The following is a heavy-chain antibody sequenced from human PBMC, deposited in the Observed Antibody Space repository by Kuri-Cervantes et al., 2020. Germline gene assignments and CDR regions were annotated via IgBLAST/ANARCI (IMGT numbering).Heavy chain of an antibody. CDR1: GYSISSGYY. CDR3: ARRTAIRGYMNV. CDR2: IYHTGST. Sequence: SQTLSLICAVSGYSISSGYYWGWIRQPPGKGLEWIGNIYHTGSTNYNPSLQSRVAISVDTSKNQFSLKLSSVTAADTALYYCARRTAIRGYMNVWGKGTTVTVSS. V-gene: IGHV4-38-2*01. D-gene: IGHD1/OR15-1a*01. J-gene: IGHJ6*03.